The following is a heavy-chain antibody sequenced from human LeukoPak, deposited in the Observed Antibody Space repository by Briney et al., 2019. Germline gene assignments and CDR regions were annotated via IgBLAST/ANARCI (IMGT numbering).Heavy chain of an antibody. CDR2: IYPGDSDT. CDR3: ASHSGSPPYYYCGMDV. V-gene: IGHV5-51*01. D-gene: IGHD1-26*01. CDR1: GYSFTSYW. Sequence: GESLKISCKGSGYSFTSYWIGWVRQMPGKGLEWMGIIYPGDSDTRYSPSFQGQVTISADKSISTAYLQWSSLKASDTAMYYCASHSGSPPYYYCGMDVWGQGTTVTVSS. J-gene: IGHJ6*02.